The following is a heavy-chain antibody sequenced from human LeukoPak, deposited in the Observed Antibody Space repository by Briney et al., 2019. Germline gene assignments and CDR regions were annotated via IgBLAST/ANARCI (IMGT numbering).Heavy chain of an antibody. Sequence: GGSLRLSCAASGFTFSTYWMHWVRQAPGKGLVWVARIHSGGSTTSYADSVKGRFTISRDNAKNTLYLQMNSLRAEDSAVYYCARGPAPSSGHYYVGDYWGQGTLATVSS. V-gene: IGHV3-74*01. CDR1: GFTFSTYW. J-gene: IGHJ4*02. CDR3: ARGPAPSSGHYYVGDY. CDR2: IHSGGSTT. D-gene: IGHD1-26*01.